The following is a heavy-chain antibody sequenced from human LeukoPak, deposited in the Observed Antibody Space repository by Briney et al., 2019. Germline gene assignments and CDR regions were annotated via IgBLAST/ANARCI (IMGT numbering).Heavy chain of an antibody. Sequence: ASVKVSCKASGGTFSSYAISWVRQAPGQGLEWMGGIISIFGTANYAQKFQGRVTITADESTSTAYMELSSLRSEDTAVYYCAAYCSGGSCYSNYYYGMDVWGKGTTVTVSS. V-gene: IGHV1-69*13. D-gene: IGHD2-15*01. J-gene: IGHJ6*04. CDR1: GGTFSSYA. CDR2: IISIFGTA. CDR3: AAYCSGGSCYSNYYYGMDV.